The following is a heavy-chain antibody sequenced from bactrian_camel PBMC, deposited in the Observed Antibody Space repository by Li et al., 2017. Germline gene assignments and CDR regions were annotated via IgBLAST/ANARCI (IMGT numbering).Heavy chain of an antibody. V-gene: IGHV3S55*01. D-gene: IGHD6*01. CDR2: IGSSGST. CDR1: RYTFSDFC. J-gene: IGHJ6*01. CDR3: AAVRYGGSWYPLCRARSADFGY. Sequence: HVQLVESGGGSVQAGGSLRLSCTTSRYTFSDFCMGWFCQGPGKEREGVAIIGSSGSTGYADSVKGRFTISKDNAKNTLYLQMNSLKPEDTAMYYCAAVRYGGSWYPLCRARSADFGYWGQGTQVTVS.